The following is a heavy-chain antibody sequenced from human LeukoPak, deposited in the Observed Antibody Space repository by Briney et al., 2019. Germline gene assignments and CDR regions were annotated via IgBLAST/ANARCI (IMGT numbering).Heavy chain of an antibody. CDR2: ISYDGSNK. CDR1: GFTFSSYG. Sequence: PGGSLRLSCAASGFTFSSYGMHWVRQAPGKGLEWVAVISYDGSNKYYADSVKGRFTISRDNSKNTLYLQMDSLRAEDTAVYYCAKGPFAAASDYWSQGTLVTVSS. D-gene: IGHD6-13*01. V-gene: IGHV3-30*18. J-gene: IGHJ4*02. CDR3: AKGPFAAASDY.